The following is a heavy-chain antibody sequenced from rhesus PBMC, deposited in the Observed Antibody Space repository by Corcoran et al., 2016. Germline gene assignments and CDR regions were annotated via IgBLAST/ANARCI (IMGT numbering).Heavy chain of an antibody. CDR3: ARLDTVATTTGYFDY. D-gene: IGHD4-29*01. Sequence: QVQLQESGPGLVKPSETLSLTCAVSGGSISGYYLSWIRQPPGKGLEWIGRIYGSGGSTDYNPSLKSRVTISTDTSKNQFSLKLSSVTAADTAVYYCARLDTVATTTGYFDYWGQGVLVTVSS. CDR1: GGSISGYY. V-gene: IGHV4-160*01. J-gene: IGHJ4*01. CDR2: IYGSGGST.